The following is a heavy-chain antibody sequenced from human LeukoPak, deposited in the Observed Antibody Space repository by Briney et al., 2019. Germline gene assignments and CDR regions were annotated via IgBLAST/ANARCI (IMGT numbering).Heavy chain of an antibody. Sequence: GGSLRLSCAASALTSSLYAMNSVRQAPGKGLEWISYISHSASTIYYADSVQGRFTISRDNAKNSLFLQMNSLIDEDTAVYYFASAGSYCCRTTSCYLPEPWGQGALVTVFS. V-gene: IGHV3-48*02. CDR1: ALTSSLYA. J-gene: IGHJ5*02. D-gene: IGHD2-2*01. CDR2: ISHSASTI. CDR3: ASAGSYCCRTTSCYLPEP.